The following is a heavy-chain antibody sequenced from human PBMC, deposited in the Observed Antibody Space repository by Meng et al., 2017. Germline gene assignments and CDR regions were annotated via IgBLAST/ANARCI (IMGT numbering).Heavy chain of an antibody. CDR2: NDSGGST. J-gene: IGHJ5*02. D-gene: IGHD5-24*01. Sequence: VVAVGSAVHPGGSPRLSCAASGITVGSNYMSWVPQAPGKGLEWVSVNDSGGSTYYADSVKGRFTISRDNSKDTLYLQMNSLRAEDTAVYYCASDRDCYNWFDPWGQGTLVTVSS. V-gene: IGHV3-66*02. CDR3: ASDRDCYNWFDP. CDR1: GITVGSNY.